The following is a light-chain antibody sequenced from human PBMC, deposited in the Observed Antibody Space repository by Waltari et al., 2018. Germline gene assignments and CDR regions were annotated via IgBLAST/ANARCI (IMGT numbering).Light chain of an antibody. V-gene: IGLV2-8*01. CDR1: STDVGGYNY. CDR2: EVT. J-gene: IGLJ1*01. CDR3: SSYAGSTYG. Sequence: QSALTQPPSASGSPGQSVTISCTGTSTDVGGYNYVSWYQQHPGKAPKLSIYEVTQRPSGVPDRFSGSKSGNTASLTVSGLKAEDEADYYCSSYAGSTYGFGTGTKVTVL.